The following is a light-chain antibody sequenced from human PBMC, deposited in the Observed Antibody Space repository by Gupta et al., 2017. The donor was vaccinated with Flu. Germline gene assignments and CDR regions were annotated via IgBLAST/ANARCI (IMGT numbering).Light chain of an antibody. CDR3: QQHNSYSDYT. Sequence: DRVTITSRASNSISNWLAWYQQRPRKAANLLIYKTSNLESGVPSIFSGSGSGTEFSLTISSLQPDDVAAYYYQQHNSYSDYTFGQGTKLEIK. J-gene: IGKJ2*01. CDR1: NSISNW. CDR2: KTS. V-gene: IGKV1-5*03.